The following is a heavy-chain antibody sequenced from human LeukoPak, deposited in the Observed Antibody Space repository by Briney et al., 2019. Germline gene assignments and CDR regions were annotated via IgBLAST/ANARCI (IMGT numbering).Heavy chain of an antibody. J-gene: IGHJ5*02. CDR2: IYYSGST. CDR1: GGSIRSNSYY. V-gene: IGHV4-39*01. Sequence: NPSETLSLTCSVSGGSIRSNSYYWGWVRQPPGKGLEWIGSIYYSGSTYYNPSLKSRVTISVDTSKNQFSLKLSPVTAADTAVYYCAGHIQIGLRVSRLGWFDPWGQGTLVTVSS. CDR3: AGHIQIGLRVSRLGWFDP. D-gene: IGHD2-21*02.